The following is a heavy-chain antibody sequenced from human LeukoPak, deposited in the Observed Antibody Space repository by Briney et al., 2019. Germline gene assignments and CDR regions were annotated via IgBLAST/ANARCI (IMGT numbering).Heavy chain of an antibody. CDR3: ARLGPAAGTSFDY. D-gene: IGHD6-13*01. Sequence: PETLSLTCAVYGGSFSGYYWSWIRQPPGKGLEWIGEINHSGSTNYNPSLKSRVTISVDTSKNQFSLKLSSVTAADTAVYYCARLGPAAGTSFDYWGQGTLVTVSS. CDR1: GGSFSGYY. CDR2: INHSGST. V-gene: IGHV4-34*01. J-gene: IGHJ4*02.